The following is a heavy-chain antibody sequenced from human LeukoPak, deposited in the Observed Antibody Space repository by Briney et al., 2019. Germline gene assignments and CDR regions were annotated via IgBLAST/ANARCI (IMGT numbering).Heavy chain of an antibody. J-gene: IGHJ4*02. V-gene: IGHV3-23*01. CDR2: ISGSGSST. D-gene: IGHD1/OR15-1a*01. CDR3: AKDRYGADGTSHEY. CDR1: GFTFSDYA. Sequence: PGGSLRLSCAASGFTFSDYAMSWVRQAPGKGLEWVSGISGSGSSTYYADSVEGRFTISRDNSKNTLYLQMNSLRAEDTAVYYCAKDRYGADGTSHEYWGQGTLVTVSS.